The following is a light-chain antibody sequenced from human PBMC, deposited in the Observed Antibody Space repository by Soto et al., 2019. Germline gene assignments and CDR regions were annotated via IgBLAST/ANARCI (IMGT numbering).Light chain of an antibody. CDR3: AAWDDSLTLYV. CDR2: YDD. J-gene: IGLJ1*01. Sequence: QSVLTQPPSVSEAPRQRVTISCSGSSSNIGNNAVNWYQQLPGKAPKLLIYYDDLLPSGVSDRFSGSKSGTSASLAISGLQSEDEADYYCAAWDDSLTLYVFGTGTKLTVL. CDR1: SSNIGNNA. V-gene: IGLV1-36*01.